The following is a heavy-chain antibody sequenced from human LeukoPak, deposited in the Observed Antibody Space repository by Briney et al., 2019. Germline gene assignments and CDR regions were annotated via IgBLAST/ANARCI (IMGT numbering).Heavy chain of an antibody. J-gene: IGHJ4*02. D-gene: IGHD3-22*01. CDR1: GFTFSSYA. CDR2: LSGSGTST. V-gene: IGHV3-23*01. Sequence: PGGSLRLSCAVSGFTFSSYAMSWVRQAPGKGLEWVSTLSGSGTSTYYADSVKGRFTISRDNSKNTLYLQMNSLRAEDTAVYYCAKSATITMILMVLSDEFSFDSWGQGTLVTVSS. CDR3: AKSATITMILMVLSDEFSFDS.